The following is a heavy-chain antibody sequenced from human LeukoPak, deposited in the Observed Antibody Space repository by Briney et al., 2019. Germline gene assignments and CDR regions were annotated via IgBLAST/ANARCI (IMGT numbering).Heavy chain of an antibody. V-gene: IGHV3-23*01. CDR1: GVTLSSYA. J-gene: IGHJ5*02. CDR3: AKDLKQSSGWGFDP. D-gene: IGHD6-19*01. CDR2: ISSSGSGGNT. Sequence: RGSLRLSCTASGVTLSSYAMSWARQAPGKGLEWVSGISSSGSGGNTYYADSVKGRFTISRDNSKNTLYLQMNSLRAADTAVYYCAKDLKQSSGWGFDPWGQGTLVTVSS.